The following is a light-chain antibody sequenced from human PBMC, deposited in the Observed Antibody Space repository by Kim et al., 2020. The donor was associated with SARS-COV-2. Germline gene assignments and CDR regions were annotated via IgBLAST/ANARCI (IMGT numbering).Light chain of an antibody. CDR2: DAS. Sequence: DIRMTQSPSTLSASVGDKATITCRASQSISSWLAWYQQKPGKAPKLLIYDASSLESGVSSRFSGSGSGTEFTLSISSLQPDDFATYYCQQYNSYSRMFGQGTKVDIK. CDR1: QSISSW. J-gene: IGKJ1*01. V-gene: IGKV1-5*01. CDR3: QQYNSYSRM.